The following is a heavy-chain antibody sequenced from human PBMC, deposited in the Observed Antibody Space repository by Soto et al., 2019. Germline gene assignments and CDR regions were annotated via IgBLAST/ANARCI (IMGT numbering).Heavy chain of an antibody. Sequence: EVQLVESGGGLVKPGGSLRLSCAASGFTFSNAWMSWVRQAPGKGLEWVGRIKSKTDGGTTDYAAPVKGRFAISRDYSKNTLYLQMNSLKTEDTAVYYCTTYLRAPYDILTGYPKLDYYYYMDVWGKGTTVTVSS. J-gene: IGHJ6*03. CDR2: IKSKTDGGTT. CDR3: TTYLRAPYDILTGYPKLDYYYYMDV. V-gene: IGHV3-15*01. D-gene: IGHD3-9*01. CDR1: GFTFSNAW.